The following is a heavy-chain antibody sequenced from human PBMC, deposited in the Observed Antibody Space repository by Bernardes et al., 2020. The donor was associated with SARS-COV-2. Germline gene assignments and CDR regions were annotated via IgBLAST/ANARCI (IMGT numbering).Heavy chain of an antibody. D-gene: IGHD2-8*02. CDR1: GFSFSTNA. Sequence: GGSLRLSCAASGFSFSTNAMSWVRQAPGKGLEWVSGIGGDGNTHYADSVRGRFSISRDNTNNMLFLRMDNLRAEDTAMYYCAKDVFWWQLDSWGQGALVTVSS. CDR2: IGGDGNT. CDR3: AKDVFWWQLDS. V-gene: IGHV3-23*01. J-gene: IGHJ4*02.